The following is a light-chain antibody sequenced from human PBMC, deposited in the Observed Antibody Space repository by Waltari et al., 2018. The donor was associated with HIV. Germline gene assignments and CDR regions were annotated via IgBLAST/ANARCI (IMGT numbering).Light chain of an antibody. CDR1: SNDVGGYNY. CDR2: DVS. J-gene: IGLJ3*02. V-gene: IGLV2-14*03. CDR3: ESYTSTSVWV. Sequence: QSALTQPASVSGSPGHSITISCTGSSNDVGGYNYVSWYQQHPGKAPRLMIYDVSTRPSGVSDRFSGSKSGDTASLTISGLQPEDEADYYCESYTSTSVWVFGGGTRLTVL.